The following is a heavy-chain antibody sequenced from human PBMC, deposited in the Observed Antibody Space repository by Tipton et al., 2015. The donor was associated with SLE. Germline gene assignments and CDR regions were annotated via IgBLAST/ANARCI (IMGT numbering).Heavy chain of an antibody. V-gene: IGHV4-34*09. CDR3: ARCGGRFKYFDL. J-gene: IGHJ2*01. Sequence: TLSLTCAVYGGSFSGYYWSWIHQPPGKGLEWIGEINHSGSTYYNPSLKSRVIISVDTSKNQFSLKLSSVTAADTAVYYCARCGGRFKYFDLWGRGTLVTVSS. D-gene: IGHD2-21*01. CDR2: INHSGST. CDR1: GGSFSGYY.